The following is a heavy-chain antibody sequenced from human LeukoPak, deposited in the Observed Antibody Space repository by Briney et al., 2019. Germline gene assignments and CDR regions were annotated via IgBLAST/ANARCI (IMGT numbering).Heavy chain of an antibody. D-gene: IGHD4-11*01. V-gene: IGHV4-39*01. CDR2: VYYDGTT. CDR3: GRQKGTPGYSNY. Sequence: SETLSLTCSVSGGSISGSDYYWGWIRQPAGQGLEWIGNVYYDGTTSYRASLKSRVTISVETSQNQFSLNMSSVTAADTAVYYCGRQKGTPGYSNYWGQGILVTVSS. J-gene: IGHJ4*02. CDR1: GGSISGSDYY.